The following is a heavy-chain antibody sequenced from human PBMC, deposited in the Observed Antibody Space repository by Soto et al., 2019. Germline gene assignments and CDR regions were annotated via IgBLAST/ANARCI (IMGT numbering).Heavy chain of an antibody. CDR2: ISAYNGNT. Sequence: ASVKVSCKASGYTFTSYGISWVRQAPGQGLEWMGWISAYNGNTNYAQKLQGRVTMTTDTSKSTAYMELRCLRYDDKAVHFCARASSGVADAFDILGQGTMVTVSS. CDR1: GYTFTSYG. J-gene: IGHJ3*02. V-gene: IGHV1-18*01. D-gene: IGHD3-3*01. CDR3: ARASSGVADAFDI.